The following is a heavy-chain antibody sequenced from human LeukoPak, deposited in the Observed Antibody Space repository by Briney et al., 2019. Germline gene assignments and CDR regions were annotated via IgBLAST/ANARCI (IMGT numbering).Heavy chain of an antibody. Sequence: GGSLRLSCAASGFTFSSYAMSWVRQAPGKGLEWVSSISSSSSYIYYADSVKGRFTISRDNAKNSLYLQMNSLRAEDTAVYYCARPLSGYSSSLGYWGQGTLVTVSS. CDR2: ISSSSSYI. CDR3: ARPLSGYSSSLGY. J-gene: IGHJ4*02. V-gene: IGHV3-21*01. D-gene: IGHD6-6*01. CDR1: GFTFSSYA.